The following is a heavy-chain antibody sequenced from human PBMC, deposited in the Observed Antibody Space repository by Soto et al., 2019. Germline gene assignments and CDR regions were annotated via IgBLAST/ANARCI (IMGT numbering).Heavy chain of an antibody. Sequence: SVKVSCKASGGTFSSYAISWVRQAPGQGLEWMGGIIPILGTANYAQKFQGRVTISRDNSKNTLYLQMNSLRAEDTAVYYCAKVSGSGWTWYYFDYWGQGTLVTVSS. J-gene: IGHJ4*02. CDR1: GGTFSSYA. V-gene: IGHV1-69*10. CDR3: AKVSGSGWTWYYFDY. D-gene: IGHD6-19*01. CDR2: IIPILGTA.